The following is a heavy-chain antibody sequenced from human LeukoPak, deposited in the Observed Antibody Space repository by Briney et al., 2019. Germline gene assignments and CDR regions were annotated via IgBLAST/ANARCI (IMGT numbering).Heavy chain of an antibody. Sequence: PGGSLRLSCAASGFTFSSYAMTWVRQAPGKGLEWVSYINWNGGTTDYAGSVKGRFTISGDNAMSSLYLQMNSLRAEDTALYYCARDYGSGSFYNGIDYWGQGTLVSVSS. V-gene: IGHV3-20*04. CDR2: INWNGGTT. CDR1: GFTFSSYA. CDR3: ARDYGSGSFYNGIDY. D-gene: IGHD3-10*01. J-gene: IGHJ4*02.